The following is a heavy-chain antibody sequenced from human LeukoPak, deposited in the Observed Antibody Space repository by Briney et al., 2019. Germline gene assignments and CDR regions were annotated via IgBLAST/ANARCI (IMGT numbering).Heavy chain of an antibody. J-gene: IGHJ4*02. CDR1: GFTFSSYG. V-gene: IGHV3-30*18. CDR3: AKQGSCSGGSCYAHHFDS. Sequence: PGRSLRLSCAASGFTFSSYGMHWVRQAPGKGLEWVALISLDGSSKYYADSVKGRFTISRDNSKNTLYLQMNSLRDEDTAVYHCAKQGSCSGGSCYAHHFDSWGRGTLVIVSS. D-gene: IGHD2-15*01. CDR2: ISLDGSSK.